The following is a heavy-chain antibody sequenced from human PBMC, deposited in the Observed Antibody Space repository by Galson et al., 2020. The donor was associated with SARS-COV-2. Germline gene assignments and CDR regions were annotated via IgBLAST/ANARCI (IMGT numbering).Heavy chain of an antibody. D-gene: IGHD2-15*01. J-gene: IGHJ3*02. CDR3: ASPNLAAASGCGAFAI. V-gene: IGHV3-48*03. CDR1: GFTFSDYE. CDR2: ISSSRKYI. Sequence: SGGSLRLSCAGSGFTFSDYEMTWVRQGPGKGLEWVSSISSSRKYIYYADSVEGRFTISRDNAKNSLYLKMNSLRAEDTAVYYCASPNLAAASGCGAFAIWGRGTRVTVPS.